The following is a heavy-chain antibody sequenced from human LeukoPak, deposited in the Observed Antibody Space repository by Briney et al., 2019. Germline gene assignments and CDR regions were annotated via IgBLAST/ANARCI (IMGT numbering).Heavy chain of an antibody. CDR2: INPVSGGT. J-gene: IGHJ4*02. CDR3: ARDQGGTGSWYEGEGY. CDR1: GYTFTDYY. D-gene: IGHD6-13*01. Sequence: ASVKVSCRASGYTFTDYYIHWVRQAPGHGLEWMGWINPVSGGTYYAQNFQGRLSMTRDMSITTASMELNRLRSDDTALYYCARDQGGTGSWYEGEGYWGQGTLVTVSS. V-gene: IGHV1-2*02.